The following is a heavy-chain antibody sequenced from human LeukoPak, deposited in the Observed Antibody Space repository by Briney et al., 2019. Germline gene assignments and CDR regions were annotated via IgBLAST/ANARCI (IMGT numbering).Heavy chain of an antibody. J-gene: IGHJ4*02. D-gene: IGHD3-10*01. CDR2: IYYSGST. CDR1: GGSISSGGYY. CDR3: ARGSLRSSPLDY. V-gene: IGHV4-31*03. Sequence: SQTLSLTCTVSGGSISSGGYYWSWIRQHPGKGLEWYGYIYYSGSTYYNPSLKSRVTISVDTSKNQFSLKLSSVTAADTAVYYCARGSLRSSPLDYWGQGTLVTVSS.